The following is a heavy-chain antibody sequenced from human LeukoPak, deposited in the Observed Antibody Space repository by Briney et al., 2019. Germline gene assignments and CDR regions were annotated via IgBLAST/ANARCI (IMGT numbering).Heavy chain of an antibody. Sequence: PGGSLRLSCAASGFTVSSNYMSWVRQAPGKGLEWVSVIYSGGSTYYADSVKGGFTISRDNSKNTLYLQMNSLRAEDTAVYYCARDLVGADDAFDIWGQGTMVTVSS. V-gene: IGHV3-66*01. D-gene: IGHD1-26*01. CDR1: GFTVSSNY. CDR3: ARDLVGADDAFDI. J-gene: IGHJ3*02. CDR2: IYSGGST.